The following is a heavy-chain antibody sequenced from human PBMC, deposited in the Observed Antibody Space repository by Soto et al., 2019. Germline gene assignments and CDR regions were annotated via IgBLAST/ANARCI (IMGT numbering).Heavy chain of an antibody. V-gene: IGHV3-23*01. CDR2: ISTSGDRT. Sequence: EVQLLESGGDLVQPGGSLRLSCAASGFTFSTFVMNWVRQAPGEGLEWLSAISTSGDRTNYADSVKGRFTISRDNSKNNAYFQKDRLEGENTAIIYGAKKFSSGGGGPNWFDPWGQGTLVTVSS. CDR1: GFTFSTFV. CDR3: AKKFSSGGGGPNWFDP. J-gene: IGHJ5*02. D-gene: IGHD3-10*01.